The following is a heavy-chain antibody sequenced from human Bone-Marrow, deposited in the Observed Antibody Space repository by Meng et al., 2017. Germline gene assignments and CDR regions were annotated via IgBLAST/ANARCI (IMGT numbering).Heavy chain of an antibody. CDR2: INTAGTTT. CDR3: SRSYGSEKILDY. J-gene: IGHJ4*02. V-gene: IGHV3-74*01. CDR1: GFTFSSYA. Sequence: GGSLRLSCAASGFTFSSYAMHWVRQAPGKGLEWVSHINTAGTTTTYADSVKGRFTISRDNAKNTLYLQMDSLRAEDTAVYYCSRSYGSEKILDYWGQGTLVTVSS. D-gene: IGHD3-10*01.